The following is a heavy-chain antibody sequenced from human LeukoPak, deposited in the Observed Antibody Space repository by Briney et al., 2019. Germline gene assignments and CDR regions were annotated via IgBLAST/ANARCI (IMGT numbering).Heavy chain of an antibody. CDR3: ARGQGGPPPY. CDR2: INHSGST. D-gene: IGHD3-16*01. V-gene: IGHV4-34*01. Sequence: PSETLSLTCAVYGGSFSGYYWSWIRQPPGKGLEWIGEINHSGSTNYNPSLKSRVTISVDTSKNQFSLKLSSVTAADTAVYYCARGQGGPPPYWGQGTLSPSPQ. J-gene: IGHJ4*02. CDR1: GGSFSGYY.